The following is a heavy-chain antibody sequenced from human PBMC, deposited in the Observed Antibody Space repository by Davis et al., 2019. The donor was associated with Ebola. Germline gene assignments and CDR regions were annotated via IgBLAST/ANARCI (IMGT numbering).Heavy chain of an antibody. D-gene: IGHD5-18*01. V-gene: IGHV3-30*18. Sequence: GGSLRLSCAASGFTFNSYGMHWVRQAPGKGLEWVAVISYDGSYKFYADSLKGRFTISRDNSKKTLYLQMSSPRTEDTAVYYCAKGQDSGMAPGDYWGQGTLVTVSS. CDR3: AKGQDSGMAPGDY. CDR2: ISYDGSYK. CDR1: GFTFNSYG. J-gene: IGHJ4*02.